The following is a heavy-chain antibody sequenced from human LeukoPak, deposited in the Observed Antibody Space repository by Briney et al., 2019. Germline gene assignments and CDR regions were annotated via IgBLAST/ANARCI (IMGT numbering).Heavy chain of an antibody. CDR2: ISAYNDNT. CDR1: GYTFTSYG. CDR3: ARDAAYSSSWYGFDP. D-gene: IGHD6-13*01. V-gene: IGHV1-18*01. J-gene: IGHJ5*02. Sequence: ASVKVSCKASGYTFTSYGISWVRQAPGQGLEWMGWISAYNDNTNYAQKLQGRVTMTTDTSTSTAYMELRSLRSDDTAVYYCARDAAYSSSWYGFDPWGQGTLVTVSS.